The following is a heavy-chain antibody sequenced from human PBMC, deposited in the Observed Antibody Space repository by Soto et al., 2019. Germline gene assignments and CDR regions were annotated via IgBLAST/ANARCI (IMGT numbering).Heavy chain of an antibody. CDR3: ARDDREAARPYYYYGMDV. Sequence: GASVKVSCKASGGTFSSYAISWVRQAPGQGLEWMGGIIPIFGTANYAQKFQGRVTITADESTSTAYMELSSLRSEDTAVYYCARDDREAARPYYYYGMDVWGQGTTVTVSS. CDR2: IIPIFGTA. CDR1: GGTFSSYA. D-gene: IGHD6-6*01. V-gene: IGHV1-69*13. J-gene: IGHJ6*02.